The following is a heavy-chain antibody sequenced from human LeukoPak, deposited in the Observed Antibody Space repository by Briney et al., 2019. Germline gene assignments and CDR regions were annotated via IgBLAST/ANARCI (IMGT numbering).Heavy chain of an antibody. Sequence: ASVKVSCKASGNTFTGYYMHWVRRAPGQGLEWMGWINPNSGGTNYAQKFQGRVTMTRDTSISSAYMELSRLRSDDTAVYYCARRPQYCRGGACYDWGQGNLVTVSS. D-gene: IGHD2-15*01. J-gene: IGHJ4*02. CDR2: INPNSGGT. CDR3: ARRPQYCRGGACYD. V-gene: IGHV1-2*02. CDR1: GNTFTGYY.